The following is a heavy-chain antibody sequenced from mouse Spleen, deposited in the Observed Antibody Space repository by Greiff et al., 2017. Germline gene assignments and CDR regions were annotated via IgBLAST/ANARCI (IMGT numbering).Heavy chain of an antibody. V-gene: IGHV7-3*01. Sequence: EVKVVESGGGLVQPGGSLSLSCAASGFTFTDYYMGWVRQPPGKALEWLGFIRNKANGYTTEYSASVKGRFTISRDNSQSILYLQMNALRAEDSATYYCARFYGSSSAWFAYWGQGTLVTVSA. CDR3: ARFYGSSSAWFAY. D-gene: IGHD1-1*01. J-gene: IGHJ3*01. CDR2: IRNKANGYTT. CDR1: GFTFTDYY.